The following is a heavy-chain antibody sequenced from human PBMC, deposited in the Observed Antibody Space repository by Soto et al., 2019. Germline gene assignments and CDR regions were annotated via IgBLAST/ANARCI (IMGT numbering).Heavy chain of an antibody. V-gene: IGHV1-3*05. CDR3: ARDILFDY. D-gene: IGHD2-15*01. Sequence: QVQLVQSGAEEKKPGASVKVSCKASGYSFTSYAMHWVRQAPGQRLEWMGWINAANGNTKYSQKFQRRVTITRDTSASTAYMELSSLRSEDTAVYYCARDILFDYWGQGTLVTDSS. CDR1: GYSFTSYA. CDR2: INAANGNT. J-gene: IGHJ4*02.